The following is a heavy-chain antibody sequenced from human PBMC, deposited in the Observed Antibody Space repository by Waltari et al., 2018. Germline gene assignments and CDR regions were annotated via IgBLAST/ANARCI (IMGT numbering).Heavy chain of an antibody. V-gene: IGHV4-59*01. CDR3: ASTSWWLTPVFDY. D-gene: IGHD2-15*01. CDR1: GGSISSYY. CDR2: IYYSGST. J-gene: IGHJ4*02. Sequence: QVQLQESGPGLVKPSETLSLTCTVSGGSISSYYWSWIRQPPGKGLELIGYIYYSGSTNYNPSLKSRVTISVDTAKNQFSLKLSSGTAADTAVYYCASTSWWLTPVFDYWGQGTLVTVSS.